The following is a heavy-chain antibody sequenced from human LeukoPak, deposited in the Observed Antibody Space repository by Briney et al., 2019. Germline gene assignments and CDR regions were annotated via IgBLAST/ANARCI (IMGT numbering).Heavy chain of an antibody. CDR3: ARVGYNDYDLDY. D-gene: IGHD5-12*01. Sequence: GGSLRLSCAASGFTLNSYAMSWVRQAPGKGLEWVANINEGANAKYYVDSVKGRFTISRDNAKNSLYLQMNSLRVEDTAVYYCARVGYNDYDLDYWGQGALVTVSS. J-gene: IGHJ4*02. V-gene: IGHV3-7*01. CDR2: INEGANAK. CDR1: GFTLNSYA.